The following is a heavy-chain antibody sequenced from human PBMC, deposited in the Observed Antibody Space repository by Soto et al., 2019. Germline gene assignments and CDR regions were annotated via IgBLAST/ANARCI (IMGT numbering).Heavy chain of an antibody. CDR1: GFTFSNAW. D-gene: IGHD6-19*01. J-gene: IGHJ6*02. V-gene: IGHV3-15*07. CDR2: IKSKTDGGTT. Sequence: GGSLRLSCAASGFTFSNAWMNWVRQAPGKGLEWVGRIKSKTDGGTTDYAAPVKGRFTISRDDSKNTLYLQMNSLKTEDTAVYYCSSGWYEGDYYYYGMDVWGQGTTVTVSS. CDR3: SSGWYEGDYYYYGMDV.